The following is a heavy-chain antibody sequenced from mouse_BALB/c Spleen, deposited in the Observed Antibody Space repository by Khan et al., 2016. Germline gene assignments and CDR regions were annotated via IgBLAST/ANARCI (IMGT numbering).Heavy chain of an antibody. Sequence: EVQLQESGPSLVKPSQTLSLTCSVTVDSITNNYWNWIRKFPGNKLEYMGYISYSGSTYYNPSLKSRISITRDTSKNQYYLQLNSVTTEDTATYYFAKYGRDAMDYWGQGTSVTVSS. V-gene: IGHV3-8*02. CDR2: ISYSGST. CDR1: VDSITNNY. D-gene: IGHD1-1*01. J-gene: IGHJ4*01. CDR3: AKYGRDAMDY.